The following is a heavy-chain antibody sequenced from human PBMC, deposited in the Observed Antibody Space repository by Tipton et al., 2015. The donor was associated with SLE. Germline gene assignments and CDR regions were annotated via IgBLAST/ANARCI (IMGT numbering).Heavy chain of an antibody. D-gene: IGHD6-25*01. CDR3: ARSEQRRGGGFDY. V-gene: IGHV4-38-2*01. CDR2: IYHSGNT. CDR1: GYSISSGYY. Sequence: TLSLTCAVSGYSISSGYYWGWIRQPPGKGLEWIGSIYHSGNTYYNASLESRVTISVDTSKSQFSLKLSSVTAADTAVYYCARSEQRRGGGFDYWGQGTLVTVSS. J-gene: IGHJ4*02.